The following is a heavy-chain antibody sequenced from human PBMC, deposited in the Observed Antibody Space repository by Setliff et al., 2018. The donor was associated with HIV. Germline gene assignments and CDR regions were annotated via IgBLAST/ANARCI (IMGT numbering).Heavy chain of an antibody. CDR2: IRFAGSDK. D-gene: IGHD6-6*01. Sequence: GGSLRLSCAASGFTFNNYAMSWVRQAPGKGLEWVALIRFAGSDKYYSDSVKGRFTISRDNSKNTLYLQMNSLRTEDTAVYYCAKNRPYGMDVWGQGTTVTVSS. CDR3: AKNRPYGMDV. J-gene: IGHJ6*02. CDR1: GFTFNNYA. V-gene: IGHV3-30*02.